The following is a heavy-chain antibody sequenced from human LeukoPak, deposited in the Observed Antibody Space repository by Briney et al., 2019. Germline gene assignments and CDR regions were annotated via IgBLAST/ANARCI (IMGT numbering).Heavy chain of an antibody. V-gene: IGHV1-8*01. CDR3: ARAVYHIAAAEDY. J-gene: IGHJ4*02. CDR2: MNPNSGNT. D-gene: IGHD6-13*01. CDR1: GYTFTSYD. Sequence: ASVKASCKASGYTFTSYDINWVRQATGQGLEWMGWMNPNSGNTGYAQKFQGRVTMTRNTSISTAYMELSSLRSEDTAVYYCARAVYHIAAAEDYWGQGTLVTVSS.